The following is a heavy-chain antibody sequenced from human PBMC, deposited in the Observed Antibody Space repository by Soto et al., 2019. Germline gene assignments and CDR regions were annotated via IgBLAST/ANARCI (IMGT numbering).Heavy chain of an antibody. Sequence: GGSLRLSCAASGFTFDDYAMHWVRQAPGKGLEWVSGISWNSGSIGYADSVKGRFTISRDNAKNSLYLQMNSLRAEDTALYYCAKGACSGGSCYYYYYYYGMDVWGQGTTVTVSS. CDR2: ISWNSGSI. D-gene: IGHD2-15*01. V-gene: IGHV3-9*01. CDR1: GFTFDDYA. J-gene: IGHJ6*02. CDR3: AKGACSGGSCYYYYYYYGMDV.